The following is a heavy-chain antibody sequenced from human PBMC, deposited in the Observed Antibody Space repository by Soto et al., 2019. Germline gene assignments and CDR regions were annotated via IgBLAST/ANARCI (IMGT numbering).Heavy chain of an antibody. CDR3: ARESTLTTSLGSFDS. CDR1: GFTVSSNY. J-gene: IGHJ4*02. D-gene: IGHD4-17*01. CDR2: IYSGGGT. Sequence: EVQLVEIGGGLIQPGGSLRLSCAASGFTVSSNYMSWVRQAPGKGLEWVSLIYSGGGTYYADSVKGRFTISKDNSKNTLYLQMNRLRVEDTAVYYCARESTLTTSLGSFDSWGQGTLVTVSS. V-gene: IGHV3-53*02.